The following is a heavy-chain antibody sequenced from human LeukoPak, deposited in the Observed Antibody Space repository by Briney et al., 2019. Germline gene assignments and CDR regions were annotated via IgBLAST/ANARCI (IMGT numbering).Heavy chain of an antibody. Sequence: PGGSLRLSCAASGFTFSIYDMYWIRQAPGKGLECVAVISRGGISYYADSVKGRFAISRDNSKNTLYLQMNSLRAEDTAVYYCAKDYLRDDIVVVPAAPNAFDIWGQGTMVTVSS. CDR2: ISRGGIS. CDR3: AKDYLRDDIVVVPAAPNAFDI. CDR1: GFTFSIYD. D-gene: IGHD2-2*01. V-gene: IGHV3-NL1*01. J-gene: IGHJ3*02.